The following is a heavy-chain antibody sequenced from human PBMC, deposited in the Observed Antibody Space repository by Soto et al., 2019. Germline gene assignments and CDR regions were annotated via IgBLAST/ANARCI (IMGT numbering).Heavy chain of an antibody. Sequence: EASVKVSCKASGYTFTGYYMHWVRRAPGQGLEWIGWINPNSGGTNYAQKFQGWVTMTRDTSISTAYMELSRLRSDDTAVYYCARSTRSSIAARTYDAFDIWGQGTMVTVSS. CDR3: ARSTRSSIAARTYDAFDI. J-gene: IGHJ3*02. V-gene: IGHV1-2*04. CDR2: INPNSGGT. D-gene: IGHD6-6*01. CDR1: GYTFTGYY.